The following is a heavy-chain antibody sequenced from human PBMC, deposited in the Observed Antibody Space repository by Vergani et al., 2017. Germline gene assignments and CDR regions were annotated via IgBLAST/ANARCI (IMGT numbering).Heavy chain of an antibody. V-gene: IGHV3-11*05. CDR2: ISSSSSYT. D-gene: IGHD2-15*01. CDR3: ARSRWRYCSGGSCYSDDAFDI. CDR1: GFTFSDYY. Sequence: QVQLVESGGGLVKPGGSLRLSCAASGFTFSDYYMSWIRQAPGKGLGWVSYISSSSSYTNYAASVKGRFTISRDNAKNSLYLQMNSLRAEDTAVYYCARSRWRYCSGGSCYSDDAFDIWGQGTMVTVSS. J-gene: IGHJ3*02.